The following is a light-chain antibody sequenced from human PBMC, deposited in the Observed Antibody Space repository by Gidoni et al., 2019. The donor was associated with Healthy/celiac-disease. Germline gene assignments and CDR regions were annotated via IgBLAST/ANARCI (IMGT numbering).Light chain of an antibody. Sequence: EIVLTQSPATLSLSPGERATLSCRASQSVSSYLAWYQQKPGQAPRLLIYDASHRATGIPARFSGSVSGTDFTLTIISLEPEDFAVYYCQQRSNWPPLTFGGXTKVEIK. V-gene: IGKV3-11*01. CDR3: QQRSNWPPLT. CDR1: QSVSSY. J-gene: IGKJ4*01. CDR2: DAS.